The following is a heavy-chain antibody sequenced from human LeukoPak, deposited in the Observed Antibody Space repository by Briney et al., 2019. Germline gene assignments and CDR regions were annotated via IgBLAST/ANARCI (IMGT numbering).Heavy chain of an antibody. CDR3: ARSKIYSYGYSPNPSYYYYGMDV. J-gene: IGHJ6*02. CDR2: IYYSGST. V-gene: IGHV4-31*03. Sequence: PSQTLSLTCTVSGGSISSGGYYWSWIRQHPGKGLEWIGYIYYSGSTYYNPSLKSRVTISVDTSKNQFSLKLSSVTAADTAVYYCARSKIYSYGYSPNPSYYYYGMDVWGQGTTVTVSS. D-gene: IGHD5-18*01. CDR1: GGSISSGGYY.